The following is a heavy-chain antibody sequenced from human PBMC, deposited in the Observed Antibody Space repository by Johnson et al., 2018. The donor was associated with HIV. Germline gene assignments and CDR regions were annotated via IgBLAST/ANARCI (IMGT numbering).Heavy chain of an antibody. CDR1: GFTFSTYW. CDR2: INSDGSST. V-gene: IGHV3-74*02. J-gene: IGHJ3*02. CDR3: ARARAFDI. Sequence: VQLVESGGGVVQPGRSLRLSCAASGFTFSTYWMHWVRQAPGKGLVWISRINSDGSSTTYADSVKGRFTISRDNAKTTLYLQMNSLRAEATAVYYCARARAFDIWGQGTMVTVSS.